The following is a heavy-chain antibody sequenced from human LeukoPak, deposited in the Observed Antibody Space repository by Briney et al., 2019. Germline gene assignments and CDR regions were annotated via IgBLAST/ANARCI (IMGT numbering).Heavy chain of an antibody. Sequence: QTLSLTCAISGDSVSSKTVTWNWIRQSPSRGLEWLGRTYYRSKWYDDYAESVKSRISINPDTSKSQFSLQLNSVPPEDTAVYYCARGYSPFNSGWFDPWGQGTLVIVSS. CDR3: ARGYSPFNSGWFDP. D-gene: IGHD2-21*01. V-gene: IGHV6-1*01. CDR2: TYYRSKWYD. J-gene: IGHJ5*02. CDR1: GDSVSSKTVT.